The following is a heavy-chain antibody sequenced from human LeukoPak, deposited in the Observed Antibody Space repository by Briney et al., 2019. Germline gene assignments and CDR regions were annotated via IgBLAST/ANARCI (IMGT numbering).Heavy chain of an antibody. Sequence: GRSLRLSCAASGFTFSSYSMNWVRQAPGKGLEWVSSISSSSSYIYYADSVKGRFTISRDNAKNSLYLQMNSLRAEDTAVYYCARDKGGYDQTPDYWGQGTLVTVSS. J-gene: IGHJ4*02. CDR2: ISSSSSYI. CDR3: ARDKGGYDQTPDY. CDR1: GFTFSSYS. D-gene: IGHD5-12*01. V-gene: IGHV3-21*01.